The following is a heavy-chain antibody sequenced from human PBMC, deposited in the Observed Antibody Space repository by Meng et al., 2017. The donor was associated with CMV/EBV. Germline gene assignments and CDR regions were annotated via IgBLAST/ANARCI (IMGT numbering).Heavy chain of an antibody. CDR3: ARKSYYDFWSGPVDGMDV. Sequence: GESLKISCKGSGYSFTSYWIGWVRQMPGKGLEWMGIIYPGDSDTRYSPSFQGQVTISADKSISTAHLQWSSLKASDTAMYYCARKSYYDFWSGPVDGMDVWGQGTMVTVSS. J-gene: IGHJ6*02. CDR2: IYPGDSDT. D-gene: IGHD3-3*01. CDR1: GYSFTSYW. V-gene: IGHV5-51*01.